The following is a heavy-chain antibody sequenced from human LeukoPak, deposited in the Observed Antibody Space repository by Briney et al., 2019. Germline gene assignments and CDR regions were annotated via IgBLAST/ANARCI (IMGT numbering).Heavy chain of an antibody. CDR2: ISSSSSYI. CDR1: GFTFSSYS. V-gene: IGHV3-21*01. Sequence: VGSLRLSCAASGFTFSSYSMNWVRQAPGKGLEWVSSISSSSSYIYYADSVKGRFTISRDNAKNSLYLQMNSLRAEDTAVYYCARDLRYYYGSGPYYYGMDVWGQGTTVTVSS. J-gene: IGHJ6*02. D-gene: IGHD3-10*01. CDR3: ARDLRYYYGSGPYYYGMDV.